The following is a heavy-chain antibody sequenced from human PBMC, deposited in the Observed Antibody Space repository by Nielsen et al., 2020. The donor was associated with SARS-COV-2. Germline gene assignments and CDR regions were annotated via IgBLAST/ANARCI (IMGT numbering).Heavy chain of an antibody. J-gene: IGHJ4*01. D-gene: IGHD1-7*01. Sequence: GESLKISCKSSGYRFTNYWIGWVRQMPGKGLEWMAIIYPDDSDIRYSPSFQGQATISADKSITTAYLQWNSLKASDTAMYYCARLGTGTTVKPFDYWGQGTLVTVSS. CDR2: IYPDDSDI. CDR3: ARLGTGTTVKPFDY. V-gene: IGHV5-51*01. CDR1: GYRFTNYW.